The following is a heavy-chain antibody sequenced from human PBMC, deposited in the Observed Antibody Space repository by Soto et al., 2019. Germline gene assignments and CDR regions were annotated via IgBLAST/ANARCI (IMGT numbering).Heavy chain of an antibody. Sequence: QVQLVESGGGVVQPGRSLRLSCAASGFTFSSYAMHWVRQAPGKGLEWVAVISYDPSNKYYADSVKGRFTISRDNSKNTRYLQMNSLRAEDTAVYYCAKPSMVRGVGQFYFDYWGQGTLVTVSS. J-gene: IGHJ4*02. CDR3: AKPSMVRGVGQFYFDY. CDR2: ISYDPSNK. D-gene: IGHD3-10*01. CDR1: GFTFSSYA. V-gene: IGHV3-30-3*02.